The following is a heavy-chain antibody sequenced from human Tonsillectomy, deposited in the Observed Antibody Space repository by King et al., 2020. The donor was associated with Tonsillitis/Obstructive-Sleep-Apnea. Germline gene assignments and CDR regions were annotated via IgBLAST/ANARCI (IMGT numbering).Heavy chain of an antibody. J-gene: IGHJ4*02. V-gene: IGHV3-21*01. Sequence: VQLVESGGGLVKPGGSLRLSCAASGFTFSSYSMNWVRQAPGKGLEWVSSISSSSSYIYYADSVKGRFTISRDNAKNSLYLQMNSLRAEDTAVYYCAAPYPCGGDCSLDYWGQGALVTVSS. CDR2: ISSSSSYI. D-gene: IGHD2-21*01. CDR3: AAPYPCGGDCSLDY. CDR1: GFTFSSYS.